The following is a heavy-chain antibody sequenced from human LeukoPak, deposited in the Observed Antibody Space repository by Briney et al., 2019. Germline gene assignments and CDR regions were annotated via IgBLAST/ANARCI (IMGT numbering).Heavy chain of an antibody. CDR3: AKGSYYDSSGSFYFDY. V-gene: IGHV3-23*01. CDR2: ISGSGDNT. D-gene: IGHD3-22*01. Sequence: GGSLRLSCAASGFTFTSYSMSWVRQAPGKGLEWVSGISGSGDNTYYADSVKGRFTISRDNSKNTLYVQVNSLGTEDTAAYYCAKGSYYDSSGSFYFDYWGQGTLVTVSS. CDR1: GFTFTSYS. J-gene: IGHJ4*02.